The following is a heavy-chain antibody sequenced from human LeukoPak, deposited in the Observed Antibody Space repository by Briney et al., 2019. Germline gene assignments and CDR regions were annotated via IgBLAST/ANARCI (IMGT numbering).Heavy chain of an antibody. D-gene: IGHD6-19*01. CDR1: GFTFSSYA. Sequence: GGSLRLSCAASGFTFSSYAMSWVRQAPGKGLEWVSVIYSGGSTYYADSVKGRFTISRDNSKNTLYLQMNSLRAEDTAVYYCARRGSGWYGGNHDAFDIWGQGTMVTVSS. CDR3: ARRGSGWYGGNHDAFDI. V-gene: IGHV3-66*01. J-gene: IGHJ3*02. CDR2: IYSGGST.